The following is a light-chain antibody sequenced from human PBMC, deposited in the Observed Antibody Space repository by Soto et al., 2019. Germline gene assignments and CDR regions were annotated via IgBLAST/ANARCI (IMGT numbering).Light chain of an antibody. CDR3: KQPSPWAPIP. CDR1: QSLVDSYGNTY. Sequence: DVVLTQSPLSLPVTLGQPASISCRSSQSLVDSYGNTYMNWFQQRPGQSPRRLIYKVSNRDSGVPGRFRGSGSSHEFTIKNKRVEGEEGWVFYLKQPSPWAPIPFGQGTRLEIK. V-gene: IGKV2-30*01. CDR2: KVS. J-gene: IGKJ5*01.